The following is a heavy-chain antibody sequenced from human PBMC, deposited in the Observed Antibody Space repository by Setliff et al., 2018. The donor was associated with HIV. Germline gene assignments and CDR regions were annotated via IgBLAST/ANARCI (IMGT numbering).Heavy chain of an antibody. CDR3: AKRYLTGAAYFDS. CDR2: VHTSGST. Sequence: PSETLSLTCTVSGGSIGSGGYHWSWIRQSAGKGLEWIGHVHTSGSTGYNPPLKSRVTISMDTSKNQFSLKLGSVTAADTAVYYCAKRYLTGAAYFDSWGQGTLVTVSS. CDR1: GGSIGSGGYH. V-gene: IGHV4-61*09. D-gene: IGHD1-1*01. J-gene: IGHJ4*02.